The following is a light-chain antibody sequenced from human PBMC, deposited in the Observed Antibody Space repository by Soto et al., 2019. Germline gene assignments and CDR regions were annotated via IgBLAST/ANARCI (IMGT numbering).Light chain of an antibody. CDR2: GVS. V-gene: IGLV2-11*01. CDR3: CSYAGGPEV. J-gene: IGLJ1*01. CDR1: SSDVGGYKY. Sequence: SVLTQPRSVSGSPGQSVTISCTGTSSDVGGYKYVSWYQQKPGKAPKLIIYGVSRWPSGVPNRFSGSKSGNRASLTISGLQAEDEGDYYCCSYAGGPEVFGTGTKATVL.